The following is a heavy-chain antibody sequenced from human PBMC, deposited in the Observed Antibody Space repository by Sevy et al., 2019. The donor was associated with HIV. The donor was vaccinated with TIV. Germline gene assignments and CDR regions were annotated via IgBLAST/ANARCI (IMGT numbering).Heavy chain of an antibody. V-gene: IGHV4-34*01. Sequence: SETLSLTCAVYDGSFSGYYWSWIRQPPGKGLEWIGEINHSGSTNYNPSLMSRVTISVDTSKNQFSLKLSSVTAADTAVYYCARHCGSTSCSHAFDIWGQGTMVTVSS. CDR2: INHSGST. CDR1: DGSFSGYY. D-gene: IGHD2-2*01. CDR3: ARHCGSTSCSHAFDI. J-gene: IGHJ3*02.